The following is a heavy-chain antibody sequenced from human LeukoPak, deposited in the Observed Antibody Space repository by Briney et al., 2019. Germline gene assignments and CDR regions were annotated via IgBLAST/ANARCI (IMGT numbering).Heavy chain of an antibody. CDR2: FDPEDGET. V-gene: IGHV1-24*01. CDR3: ATWPLYDSSGYYDY. J-gene: IGHJ4*02. Sequence: VSVKVSCKVSGYTLTELSMHWVRQAPGKGLEWMGGFDPEDGETIYAQKFQGRVTMTEDTSTDTAYMELSSLRSEDTAVYYCATWPLYDSSGYYDYWGQGTLVTVSS. CDR1: GYTLTELS. D-gene: IGHD3-22*01.